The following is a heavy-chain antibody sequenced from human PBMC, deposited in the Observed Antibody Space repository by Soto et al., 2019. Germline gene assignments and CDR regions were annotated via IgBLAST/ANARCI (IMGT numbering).Heavy chain of an antibody. V-gene: IGHV1-69*06. J-gene: IGHJ4*02. CDR3: ARAIKRWEVNYYFDF. Sequence: QVVLLQSGAEVKEPGSSVRVSCQVSGSTFNNFAFSWVRQAPGHGPERMGGIVVDSNTAEYSQRFQDRVTITSDNCTDTLYMELGSLTFEDTAVYYCARAIKRWEVNYYFDFWGQGTLVTVSS. D-gene: IGHD1-26*01. CDR2: IVVDSNTA. CDR1: GSTFNNFA.